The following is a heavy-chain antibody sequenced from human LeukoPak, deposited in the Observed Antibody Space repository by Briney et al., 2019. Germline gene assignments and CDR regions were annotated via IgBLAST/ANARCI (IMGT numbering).Heavy chain of an antibody. J-gene: IGHJ5*02. CDR1: GYRFTSYW. CDR3: ARLPADSYGYNWFDP. Sequence: GESLKISCKGSGYRFTSYWIGWVRQMPGKGLEWMGIIYPGDSDIRYSPSFQGQVTISADKSISTAYLQWSTLKASDTAMYYCARLPADSYGYNWFDPWGQGTLVTVSS. D-gene: IGHD5-18*01. CDR2: IYPGDSDI. V-gene: IGHV5-51*01.